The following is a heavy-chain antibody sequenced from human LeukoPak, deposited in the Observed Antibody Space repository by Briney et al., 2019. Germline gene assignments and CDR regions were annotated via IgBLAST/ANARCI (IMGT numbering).Heavy chain of an antibody. CDR3: ARGGEDYTPNWFDP. D-gene: IGHD4-11*01. V-gene: IGHV3-48*04. CDR1: GFTFSSYS. Sequence: GGSLRLSCAASGFTFSSYSMNWVRQAPGKGLEWVSYISSSSSTIYYADSVKGRFTISRDNAKNSLYLQMNSLRAEDTAVYYCARGGEDYTPNWFDPWGQGTLVTVSS. CDR2: ISSSSSTI. J-gene: IGHJ5*02.